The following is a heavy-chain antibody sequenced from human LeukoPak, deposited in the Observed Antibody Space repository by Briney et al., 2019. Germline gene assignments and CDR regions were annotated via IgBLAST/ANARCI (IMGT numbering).Heavy chain of an antibody. CDR1: GYTFTGYY. Sequence: ASVKVSCKASGYTFTGYYMHWVRQAPGQGLQWMGWINPNSGGTNYAQKFQGRVTMTRDTSISTAYMELSRLRSDDTAVYYCAKTAAPYYYDSSGYYSDYWGQGTLVTVSS. V-gene: IGHV1-2*02. J-gene: IGHJ4*02. CDR2: INPNSGGT. CDR3: AKTAAPYYYDSSGYYSDY. D-gene: IGHD3-22*01.